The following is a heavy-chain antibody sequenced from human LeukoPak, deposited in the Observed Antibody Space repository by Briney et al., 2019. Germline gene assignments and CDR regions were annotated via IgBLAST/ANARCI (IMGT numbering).Heavy chain of an antibody. V-gene: IGHV3-7*01. CDR3: ARDFYASWEPPDY. CDR1: GFTFSSYW. J-gene: IGHJ4*02. Sequence: GGSLRLSCAASGFTFSSYWMSWVRQAPGKGLEWVANIKQDGSEKYYVDSVKGRFTISRDNAKNSLYLQMNSLRAEDTAVYYCARDFYASWEPPDYWGQGTLVTVSS. D-gene: IGHD1-26*01. CDR2: IKQDGSEK.